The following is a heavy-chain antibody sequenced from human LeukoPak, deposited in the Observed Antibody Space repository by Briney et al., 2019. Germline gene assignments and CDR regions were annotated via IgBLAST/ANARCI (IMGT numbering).Heavy chain of an antibody. Sequence: SETLSLTCTVSDGSISSSNSYWGWIRQPPEKGLEWIGGIYYSGITYYNPSLKSRVTISVDTSKNQFSLKLSSVTAADTAVYYCAREITWHMDVWGKGTTVTVSS. CDR1: DGSISSSNSY. V-gene: IGHV4-39*07. CDR3: AREITWHMDV. J-gene: IGHJ6*03. D-gene: IGHD1-14*01. CDR2: IYYSGIT.